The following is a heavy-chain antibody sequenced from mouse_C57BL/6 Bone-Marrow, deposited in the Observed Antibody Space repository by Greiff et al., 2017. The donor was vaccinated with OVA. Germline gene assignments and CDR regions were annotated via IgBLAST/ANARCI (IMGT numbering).Heavy chain of an antibody. CDR2: IDPSDSYT. CDR1: GYTFTSYW. V-gene: IGHV1-50*01. CDR3: ANYYGSPFDY. Sequence: QVQLQQPGAELVKPGASVKLSCKASGYTFTSYWMQWVKQRPGQGLEWIGEIDPSDSYTNYNQKFKGKATLTEDTSSSTAYMQLSSLTSEDSAVYYCANYYGSPFDYWGQGTTLTVSS. D-gene: IGHD1-1*01. J-gene: IGHJ2*01.